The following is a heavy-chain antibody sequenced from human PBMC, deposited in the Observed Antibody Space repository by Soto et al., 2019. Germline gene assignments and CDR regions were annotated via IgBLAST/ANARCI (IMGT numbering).Heavy chain of an antibody. CDR2: IDPSDSYT. J-gene: IGHJ4*02. Sequence: PGESLKISCKGSGYSFTSYWVSWVRQMPGKGLEWMGRIDPSDSYTNYSPSFQGHVTISADKSISTAYLQWSSLKASDTAMYYCASYSAYSSSWSLDYWGQGTLVTVSS. V-gene: IGHV5-10-1*01. CDR3: ASYSAYSSSWSLDY. CDR1: GYSFTSYW. D-gene: IGHD6-13*01.